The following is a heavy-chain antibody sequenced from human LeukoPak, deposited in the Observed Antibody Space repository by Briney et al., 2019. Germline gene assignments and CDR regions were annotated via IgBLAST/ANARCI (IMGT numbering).Heavy chain of an antibody. J-gene: IGHJ4*02. CDR2: IDHSGST. Sequence: SETLSLTCAVSGGSISSGGYSWSWIRQPPGKGLEWIGYIDHSGSTYYNPSLKSRVTISVDRSKNQFSLKLSSVTAADTAVYYCARLVAATVNFDYWGQGTLVTVSS. CDR1: GGSISSGGYS. D-gene: IGHD6-13*01. CDR3: ARLVAATVNFDY. V-gene: IGHV4-30-2*01.